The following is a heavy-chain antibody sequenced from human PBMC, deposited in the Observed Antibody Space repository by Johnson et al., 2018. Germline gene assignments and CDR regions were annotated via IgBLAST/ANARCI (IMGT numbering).Heavy chain of an antibody. J-gene: IGHJ1*01. CDR1: GFTFSDHY. D-gene: IGHD3-10*01. CDR2: TRDKSNSYTT. CDR3: VSASGITYPYFQH. Sequence: VQLVESGGGLVQXGGSXRLXCAASGFTFSDHYMDWVRQAPGKGLEWVGRTRDKSNSYTTEYAASVKGRFNISRDDSKNSLYLQMNSLKTEDTAMYYCVSASGITYPYFQHWGQGTLVTVSS. V-gene: IGHV3-72*01.